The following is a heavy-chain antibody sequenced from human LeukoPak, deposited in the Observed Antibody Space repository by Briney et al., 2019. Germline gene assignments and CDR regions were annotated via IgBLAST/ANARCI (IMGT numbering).Heavy chain of an antibody. Sequence: MSSETLSLTCAVYGGSFSGYYWSWIRQPPGKGLEWIGEINHSGSTNYNPSLKSRVTISVDTSKNQFSLKVSSVTATDTAVYYCARAGKNTPYNWFDPWGQGTLVTVSS. CDR3: ARAGKNTPYNWFDP. J-gene: IGHJ5*02. CDR2: INHSGST. D-gene: IGHD2/OR15-2a*01. CDR1: GGSFSGYY. V-gene: IGHV4-34*01.